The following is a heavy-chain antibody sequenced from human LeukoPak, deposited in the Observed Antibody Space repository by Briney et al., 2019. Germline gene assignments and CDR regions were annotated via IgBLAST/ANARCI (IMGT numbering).Heavy chain of an antibody. V-gene: IGHV3-33*01. D-gene: IGHD3-22*01. CDR2: IWYDGTNK. CDR1: GFIFRSYA. CDR3: ARSHLGSSGYYLYYYYYGMDV. Sequence: GGSLRLSCAASGFIFRSYAMHWVRQPPGKGLEWVAVIWYDGTNKYYADSVKGRFTISRDNLKNTLYLQMNSLRAEDTAVYYCARSHLGSSGYYLYYYYYGMDVWGQGTTVTVSS. J-gene: IGHJ6*02.